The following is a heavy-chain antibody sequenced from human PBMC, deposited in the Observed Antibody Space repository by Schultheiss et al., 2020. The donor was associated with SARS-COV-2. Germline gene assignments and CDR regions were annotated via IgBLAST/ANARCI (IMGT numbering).Heavy chain of an antibody. V-gene: IGHV3-53*01. CDR1: GFSVGNNF. D-gene: IGHD1-26*01. CDR3: AKRIGWELDAFDI. CDR2: IYSGGNT. J-gene: IGHJ3*02. Sequence: GGSLRLSCAASGFSVGNNFMSWVRQAPGKGLELVSVIYSGGNTYYTDSVRGRFTISRDTSRNTLYLQLNSLRADDTAVYYCAKRIGWELDAFDIWGQGTMVTVSS.